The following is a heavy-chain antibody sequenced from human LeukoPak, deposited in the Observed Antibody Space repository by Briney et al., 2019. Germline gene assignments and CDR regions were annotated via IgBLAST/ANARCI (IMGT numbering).Heavy chain of an antibody. CDR3: AKAPSYYDSSGYFDY. J-gene: IGHJ4*02. CDR2: ISGSGGST. CDR1: GFTFSSYA. Sequence: GGSLRLSCAASGFTFSSYAMSWVRQAPGKGLEWVSAISGSGGSTYYADSVKGRSTISRDNSKNTLYLQMNSLRAEDTAVYYCAKAPSYYDSSGYFDYWGQGTLVTVSS. V-gene: IGHV3-23*01. D-gene: IGHD3-22*01.